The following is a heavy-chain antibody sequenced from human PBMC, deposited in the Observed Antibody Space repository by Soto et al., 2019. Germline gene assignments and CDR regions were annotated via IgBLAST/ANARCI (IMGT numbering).Heavy chain of an antibody. CDR3: ARDKLVATMRPSWFDP. CDR2: ISAYNGNT. D-gene: IGHD5-12*01. Sequence: GASVKVSCKASGYTFTSYGISWVRQAPGQGLEWMGWISAYNGNTNYAQKLQGRVTMTTDTSTSTAYMELRSLRSDDTAVYYCARDKLVATMRPSWFDPWGQGTLVTVSS. CDR1: GYTFTSYG. V-gene: IGHV1-18*01. J-gene: IGHJ5*02.